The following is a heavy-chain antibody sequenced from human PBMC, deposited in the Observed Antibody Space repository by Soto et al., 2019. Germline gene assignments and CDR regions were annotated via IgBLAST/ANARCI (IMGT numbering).Heavy chain of an antibody. Sequence: QVQLLQSGAEVRNSGASVKVSCKASGYTFSNYGTSWVRQAPGQGLEWMGWINNYNGKANYVPKVQGRVTMTTDTSTSTIYMELRSLRSDDTAVYYCARAVHRAEGFDYHFYGLDVWGQGTTVIVSS. D-gene: IGHD3-3*01. V-gene: IGHV1-18*01. CDR1: GYTFSNYG. CDR2: INNYNGKA. CDR3: ARAVHRAEGFDYHFYGLDV. J-gene: IGHJ6*02.